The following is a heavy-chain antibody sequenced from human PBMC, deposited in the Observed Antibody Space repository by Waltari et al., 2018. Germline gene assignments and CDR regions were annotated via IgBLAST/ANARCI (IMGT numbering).Heavy chain of an antibody. V-gene: IGHV3-30*18. CDR3: AKGSCGYSYGSVVDY. J-gene: IGHJ4*02. CDR1: GFTFSSYG. D-gene: IGHD5-18*01. Sequence: QVQLVESGGGVVQPGRSLRLSCAASGFTFSSYGMNWVRQAPGKGLEWVAVISNDGSNKYYAESWKGRFTISRDNSKNTLYLQMNSLRAEDTAVYYCAKGSCGYSYGSVVDYWGQGTLVPVSS. CDR2: ISNDGSNK.